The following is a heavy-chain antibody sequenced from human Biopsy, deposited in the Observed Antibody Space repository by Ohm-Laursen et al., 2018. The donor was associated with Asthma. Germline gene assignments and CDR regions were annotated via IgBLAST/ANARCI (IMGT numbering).Heavy chain of an antibody. Sequence: GSLRLSCAASGFTFSNAWMSWVRQAPGKGLEWVATINGDGSQKSYVDSVTGRFTISRDNSKNSLHLEMNSLRAEDTAVYFRARFVQAEEEVFWGQGARVTVSS. J-gene: IGHJ4*02. CDR3: ARFVQAEEEVF. CDR2: INGDGSQK. D-gene: IGHD2-15*01. CDR1: GFTFSNAW. V-gene: IGHV3-7*01.